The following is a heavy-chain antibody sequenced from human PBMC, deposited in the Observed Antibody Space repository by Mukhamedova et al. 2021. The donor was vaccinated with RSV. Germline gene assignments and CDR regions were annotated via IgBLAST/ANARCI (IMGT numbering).Heavy chain of an antibody. Sequence: APGKGLEWVGRIKSKTDGGTTDYAAPVKGRFTISRDDSKNTLYLQMNSLKTEDTAVYYCTTDGIVVVVAAESYWFDPWGQGTLVT. V-gene: IGHV3-15*01. CDR3: TTDGIVVVVAAESYWFDP. J-gene: IGHJ5*02. CDR2: IKSKTDGGTT. D-gene: IGHD2-15*01.